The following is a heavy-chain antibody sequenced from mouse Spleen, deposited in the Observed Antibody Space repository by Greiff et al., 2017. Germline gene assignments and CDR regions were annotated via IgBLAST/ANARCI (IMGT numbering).Heavy chain of an antibody. CDR3: ARCPGYYDGSYEGHCYAMDY. CDR2: IDPENGDT. J-gene: IGHJ4*01. V-gene: IGHV14-4*01. CDR1: GFNIKDDY. Sequence: EVQLQQSGAELVRPGASVKLSCTASGFNIKDDYMHWVKQRPEQGLEWIGWIDPENGDTEYASKFQGKATITADTSSNTAYLKLSSLTSEDTAVYYGARCPGYYDGSYEGHCYAMDYWGQGTSVTGSS. D-gene: IGHD1-1*01.